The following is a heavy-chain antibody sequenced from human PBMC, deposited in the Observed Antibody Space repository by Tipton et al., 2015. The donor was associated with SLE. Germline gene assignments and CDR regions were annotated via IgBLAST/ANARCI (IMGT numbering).Heavy chain of an antibody. CDR3: TRDPYYYDSSGSPYSY. J-gene: IGHJ4*02. CDR1: GFPISSGYY. Sequence: TLSLTCAVSGFPISSGYYWGWIRQPPGRGVGWVGSIYHSGSTYYNPSLKSRVTISVDTSKNQFSLKLNSVTAADTAVYYCTRDPYYYDSSGSPYSYWGQGTLVIVSS. CDR2: IYHSGST. V-gene: IGHV4-38-2*02. D-gene: IGHD3-22*01.